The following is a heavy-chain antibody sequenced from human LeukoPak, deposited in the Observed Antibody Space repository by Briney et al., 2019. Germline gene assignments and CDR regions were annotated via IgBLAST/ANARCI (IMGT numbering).Heavy chain of an antibody. V-gene: IGHV3-23*01. J-gene: IGHJ4*02. Sequence: PGGSLRLSCSASGFTFSNYAMSWVRQAPGKGLEWVSTISGTGGSAKYADSVKGRFTFSRDNSKDTLDLQMNGLRAEDKDVYYCAKDQGGRYYDILAGYYPENFFDYWGQGTLVTVSS. D-gene: IGHD3-9*01. CDR3: AKDQGGRYYDILAGYYPENFFDY. CDR1: GFTFSNYA. CDR2: ISGTGGSA.